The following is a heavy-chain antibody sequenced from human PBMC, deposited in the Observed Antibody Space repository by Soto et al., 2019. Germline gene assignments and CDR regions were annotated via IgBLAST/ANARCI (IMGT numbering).Heavy chain of an antibody. CDR3: EGEVRGYYDSSGYYGDFDY. V-gene: IGHV1-18*01. Sequence: QVQLVQSGAEVKKPGASVKVSCKASGYTFTSYGISWVRQAPGQGLEWMGWISAYNGNTNYAQKLQGRVTMTTDTSTSTDYMELRSLKPDATAVYYCEGEVRGYYDSSGYYGDFDYWGQGTLVTVSS. CDR1: GYTFTSYG. CDR2: ISAYNGNT. D-gene: IGHD3-22*01. J-gene: IGHJ4*02.